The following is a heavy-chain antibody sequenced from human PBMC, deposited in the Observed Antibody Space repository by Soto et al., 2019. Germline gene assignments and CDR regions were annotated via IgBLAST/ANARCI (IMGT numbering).Heavy chain of an antibody. CDR1: GFTFSSYS. J-gene: IGHJ4*02. D-gene: IGHD3-3*01. V-gene: IGHV3-21*01. Sequence: GGSLRLSCSASGFTFSSYSMNWVRQAPGKGLEWVSSISSSSSYIYYADSVEGRFTISRDNAKDSLYLQMNSLRAEDTAVYYCARGGEPYYDSWSGYYLFDYWGRGTLVTVSS. CDR3: ARGGEPYYDSWSGYYLFDY. CDR2: ISSSSSYI.